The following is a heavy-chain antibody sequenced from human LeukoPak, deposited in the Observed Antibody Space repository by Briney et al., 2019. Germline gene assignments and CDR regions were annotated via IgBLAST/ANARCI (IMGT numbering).Heavy chain of an antibody. CDR3: ARAPYDSSGYYTYREYWFDP. J-gene: IGHJ5*02. CDR1: GYTFTSYG. Sequence: ASVKVSCKASGYTFTSYGISWMRQATGQGLEWMGWMNPNSGNTGYAQKFQGRVTMTRNTSISTAYMELSSLRSEDTAVYYCARAPYDSSGYYTYREYWFDPWGRGTLVTVSS. D-gene: IGHD3-22*01. CDR2: MNPNSGNT. V-gene: IGHV1-8*02.